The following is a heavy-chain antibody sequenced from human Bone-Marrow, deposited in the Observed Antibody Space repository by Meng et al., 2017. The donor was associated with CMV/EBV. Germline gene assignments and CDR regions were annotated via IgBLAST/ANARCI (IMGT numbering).Heavy chain of an antibody. CDR2: TYPGDSDT. CDR3: ARQYCNGTSCSYVPLGH. J-gene: IGHJ4*02. D-gene: IGHD2/OR15-2a*01. V-gene: IGHV5-51*01. CDR1: GYIFTTYW. Sequence: GESLKISCQGSGYIFTTYWIAWVRQMPGKGLEWMGITYPGDSDTRYSPSFLGQVTISVDKSIRTAYLQWTSLKASDTAIYYCARQYCNGTSCSYVPLGHWGQGTLVTVSS.